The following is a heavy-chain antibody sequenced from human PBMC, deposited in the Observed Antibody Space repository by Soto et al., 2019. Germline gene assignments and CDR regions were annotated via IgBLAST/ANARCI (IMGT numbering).Heavy chain of an antibody. Sequence: GGSLRLSCAASGFTFSSYDMQWVRQGTGKGLEWVSAIGTAGDTYYPGSVKGRFTISRENAKNSLYLQMNSLRAGDTAVYYCARSPPGGYHYYYGLDVWGQGTTVTVSS. J-gene: IGHJ6*02. D-gene: IGHD3-22*01. CDR3: ARSPPGGYHYYYGLDV. CDR2: IGTAGDT. CDR1: GFTFSSYD. V-gene: IGHV3-13*04.